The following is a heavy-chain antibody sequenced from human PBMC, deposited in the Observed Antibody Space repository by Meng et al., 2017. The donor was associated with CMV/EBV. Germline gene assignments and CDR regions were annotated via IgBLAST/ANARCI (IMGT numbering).Heavy chain of an antibody. D-gene: IGHD2-2*01. CDR2: IYYSGST. J-gene: IGHJ4*02. CDR3: ASVGSTTPYFDY. V-gene: IGHV4-59*01. CDR1: GGSISSYY. Sequence: QVPLPERGPGRAKPWATLSITCTGSGGSISSYYWSWIRQPPGKGLEWIGYIYYSGSTNYNPSLKSRVTISVDTSKNQFSLKLSSVTAADTAVYYCASVGSTTPYFDYWGQGTLVTVSS.